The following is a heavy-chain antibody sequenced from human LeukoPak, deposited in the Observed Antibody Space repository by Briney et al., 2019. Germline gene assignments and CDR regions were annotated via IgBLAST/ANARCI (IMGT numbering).Heavy chain of an antibody. Sequence: GASVKVSCKASGYTFTRYGINWVRQAPGQGLEWMGWISAYNDNTKYAQKFQGRVTMTTDTSTSTAYMELRSLRSDDTAVYYCARDGVGGQQLVLAGYWDQGTLVTVSS. V-gene: IGHV1-18*01. CDR2: ISAYNDNT. CDR3: ARDGVGGQQLVLAGY. D-gene: IGHD6-13*01. J-gene: IGHJ4*02. CDR1: GYTFTRYG.